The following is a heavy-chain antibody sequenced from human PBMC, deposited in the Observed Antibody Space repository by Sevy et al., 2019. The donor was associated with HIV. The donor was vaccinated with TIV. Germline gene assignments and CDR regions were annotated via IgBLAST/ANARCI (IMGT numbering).Heavy chain of an antibody. CDR1: GFTFTTYA. CDR2: LSYDGSNT. V-gene: IGHV3-30-3*01. CDR3: ARDGGYDSRGYDLSNY. J-gene: IGHJ4*02. D-gene: IGHD3-22*01. Sequence: GGSLRLSCAASGFTFTTYAMHWVRLAPGKGLEWVAVLSYDGSNTDYADSVKGRFTISGDSSKNTLYLQMNSLRAEDTAVYFCARDGGYDSRGYDLSNYWGQGTLVTVSS.